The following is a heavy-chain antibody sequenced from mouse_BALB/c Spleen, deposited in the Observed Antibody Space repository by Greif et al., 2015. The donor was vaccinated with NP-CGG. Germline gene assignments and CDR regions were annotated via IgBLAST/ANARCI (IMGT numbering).Heavy chain of an antibody. Sequence: VQLQQSGAELVKPGASVKLSCTASGFNIKDTYMRWVKQRPEQGLEWIGRIDPASGNTKYDPKFQGKATITADTSSNTAYLQLSSLTSEDTAVYYCARSGYYGSSYWYFDVGGAGTTVTVSS. CDR1: GFNIKDTY. CDR2: IDPASGNT. V-gene: IGHV14-3*02. J-gene: IGHJ1*01. D-gene: IGHD1-1*01. CDR3: ARSGYYGSSYWYFDV.